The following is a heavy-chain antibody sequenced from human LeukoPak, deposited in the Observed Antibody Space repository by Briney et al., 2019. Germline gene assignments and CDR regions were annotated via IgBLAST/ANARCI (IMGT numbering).Heavy chain of an antibody. CDR3: AKDSDYDTSGSGYFYYYHGMDV. J-gene: IGHJ6*02. D-gene: IGHD3-22*01. Sequence: SGGSLRLSCAASGFTFSSFGMNWVRQAPGKGLEWVAVISYSGSNEDYADSVKGRFSISRDNSKNTLYLQMNSLRSEDTAVYYCAKDSDYDTSGSGYFYYYHGMDVWGQGTTVTVSS. CDR1: GFTFSSFG. CDR2: ISYSGSNE. V-gene: IGHV3-30*18.